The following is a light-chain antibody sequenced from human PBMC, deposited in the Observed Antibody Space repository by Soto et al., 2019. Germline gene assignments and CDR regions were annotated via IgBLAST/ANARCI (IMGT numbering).Light chain of an antibody. Sequence: DIQMTQSPSTLSGSVGDRVTITCGASQTISSWLAWYQQKPGKAPKLLIYKASTLKSGVPSRFSGSGSGTEFPLTISSLQPDDFATYYCQHYNSYSEAFGQGTKVDI. CDR2: KAS. CDR3: QHYNSYSEA. V-gene: IGKV1-5*03. J-gene: IGKJ1*01. CDR1: QTISSW.